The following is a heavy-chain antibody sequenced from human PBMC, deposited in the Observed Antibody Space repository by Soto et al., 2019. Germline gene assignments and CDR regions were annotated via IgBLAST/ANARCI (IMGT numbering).Heavy chain of an antibody. J-gene: IGHJ3*02. CDR3: ARVGSVITRIVVGNLGYAFNI. D-gene: IGHD3-22*01. V-gene: IGHV4-4*02. CDR2: IYHSGST. Sequence: SETLSHTCAVSGGSISSSNWWSWVRQPPGKGLEWIGKIYHSGSTNYNPSLKSRVTISVDKSKNQFSLKLSSVTAADTAVYYCARVGSVITRIVVGNLGYAFNIWCQGTIVT. CDR1: GGSISSSNW.